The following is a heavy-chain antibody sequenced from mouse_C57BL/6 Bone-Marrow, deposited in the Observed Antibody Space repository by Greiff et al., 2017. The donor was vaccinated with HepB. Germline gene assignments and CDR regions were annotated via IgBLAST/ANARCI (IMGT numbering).Heavy chain of an antibody. CDR2: ISSGSSTI. J-gene: IGHJ4*01. Sequence: EVQLVESGGGLVKPGGSLKLSCAASGFTFSDYGMHWVRQTPEKGLEWVAYISSGSSTIYYADTVKGRFTITRDNAKNTLFLQMTSLRSEDTAMYYCERNDYGSSPYYYAMGYWGQGTSVTVAS. CDR1: GFTFSDYG. D-gene: IGHD1-1*01. V-gene: IGHV5-17*01. CDR3: ERNDYGSSPYYYAMGY.